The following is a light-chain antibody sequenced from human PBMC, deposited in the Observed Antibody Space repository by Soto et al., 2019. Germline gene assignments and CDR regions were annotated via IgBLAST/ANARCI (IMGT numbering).Light chain of an antibody. CDR2: RNN. V-gene: IGLV1-47*01. Sequence: QSVLTQPPSASGTPGQRVTISCSGSSSNIGSNYVYWYRQLPGTAPKLLIYRNNQRPSGVPDRFSGSKSGTSASLAISGLRSEDEADYYCAAWDDSLSVVVFGGWTQLTVL. CDR3: AAWDDSLSVVV. J-gene: IGLJ2*01. CDR1: SSNIGSNY.